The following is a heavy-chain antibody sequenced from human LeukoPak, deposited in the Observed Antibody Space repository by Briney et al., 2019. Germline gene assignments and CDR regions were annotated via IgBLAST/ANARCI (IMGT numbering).Heavy chain of an antibody. Sequence: GGSLRLSCAASGFTFSSYSMNWVRQAPGRGLEWVSYISSSSSTIYYADSVKGRFTISRDNAKNSLYLQMNSLRDEDTAVYYCARDWANSGSYYWDYWGQGTLVTVSS. CDR3: ARDWANSGSYYWDY. V-gene: IGHV3-48*02. CDR1: GFTFSSYS. D-gene: IGHD1-26*01. CDR2: ISSSSSTI. J-gene: IGHJ4*02.